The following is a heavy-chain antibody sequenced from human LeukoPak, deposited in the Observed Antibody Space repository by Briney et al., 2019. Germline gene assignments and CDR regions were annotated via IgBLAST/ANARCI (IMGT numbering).Heavy chain of an antibody. J-gene: IGHJ4*02. CDR1: GYTFISFW. CDR3: TRSTRMTNPDY. Sequence: GESLKISCKGSGYTFISFWIGWVRQMPGKGPEWLGMISPDDSDTRYSPSFQGQVTISVDKPLSTAYLHWSSLKASDTAMYYCTRSTRMTNPDYWGQGTQVTVSS. V-gene: IGHV5-51*04. D-gene: IGHD4-11*01. CDR2: ISPDDSDT.